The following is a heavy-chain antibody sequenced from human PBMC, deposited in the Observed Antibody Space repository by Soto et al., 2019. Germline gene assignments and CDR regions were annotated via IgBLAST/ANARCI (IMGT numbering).Heavy chain of an antibody. V-gene: IGHV3-23*01. Sequence: EVQLLESGGGLVQPGGSLRLSCAASGFTFSTYAMSWVRQAPGKGLEWVSAISGSGGSTYYADSVKGRCTISRDNSNNALYLQMNGLRAEDTAVSYCAKDYAKPLRSITGTTTNGAFDIWGQGTMVTVSS. CDR1: GFTFSTYA. D-gene: IGHD1-20*01. J-gene: IGHJ3*02. CDR2: ISGSGGST. CDR3: AKDYAKPLRSITGTTTNGAFDI.